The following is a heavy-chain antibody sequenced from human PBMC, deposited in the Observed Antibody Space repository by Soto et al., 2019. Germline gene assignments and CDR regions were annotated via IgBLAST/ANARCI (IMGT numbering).Heavy chain of an antibody. J-gene: IGHJ5*02. D-gene: IGHD3-16*01. CDR3: ARGRFRRTWFDP. CDR1: GYTFTNYD. V-gene: IGHV1-8*01. Sequence: QVQLVQSGAEVKKPGASVKVSCKASGYTFTNYDIHWVRQATGQGLEWMGWMNPESGNTGQSKQFQGRVTMTRDTSKSTAYMEVTSLRSEDTAVYYCARGRFRRTWFDPWGQGTLVTVSS. CDR2: MNPESGNT.